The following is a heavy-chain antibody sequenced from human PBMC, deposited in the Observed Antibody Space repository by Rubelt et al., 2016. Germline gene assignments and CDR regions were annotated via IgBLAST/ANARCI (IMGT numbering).Heavy chain of an antibody. J-gene: IGHJ4*02. D-gene: IGHD4-17*01. CDR1: GFSLSTSGVG. V-gene: IGHV2-26*01. CDR2: IFSNDEK. CDR3: ARIRPGDYNLDY. Sequence: QITLKESGPTLVKPTQTLTLTCTFSGFSLSTSGVGVSWIRQPPGKALEWLAHIFSNDEKSYSTSLKSRLTISKDTSKSQVVLTMTNMDPVDTATYYCARIRPGDYNLDYWGQGTLVTVSS.